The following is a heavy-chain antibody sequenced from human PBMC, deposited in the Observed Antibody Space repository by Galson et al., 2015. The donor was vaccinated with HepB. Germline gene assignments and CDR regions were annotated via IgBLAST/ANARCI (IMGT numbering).Heavy chain of an antibody. Sequence: SLRLSCAASGFTFSSCAMNWVCQAPGKGLEWVSSISGNAAKSNYADSVNGRFTISRDNSKNTLYLQLNSLTVEDTAEYYCAKGTYGDYRGFDYWGQGTLVTVSS. CDR3: AKGTYGDYRGFDY. V-gene: IGHV3-23*01. CDR2: ISGNAAKS. CDR1: GFTFSSCA. J-gene: IGHJ4*02. D-gene: IGHD4-17*01.